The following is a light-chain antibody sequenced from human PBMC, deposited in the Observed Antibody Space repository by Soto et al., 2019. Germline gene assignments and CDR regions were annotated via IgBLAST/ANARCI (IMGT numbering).Light chain of an antibody. CDR1: QSVLNSDGYNR. V-gene: IGKV2-28*01. CDR2: LGS. CDR3: MQALQTPWT. J-gene: IGKJ1*01. Sequence: DIVMTQSPLSLPVTPGEAASISCRSSQSVLNSDGYNRMDWYLQKPGRSPQLLIYLGSNRASGVPDRFSVSGSGTDFTLTISRVEAADVGVYYCMQALQTPWTFGQGTKVEIK.